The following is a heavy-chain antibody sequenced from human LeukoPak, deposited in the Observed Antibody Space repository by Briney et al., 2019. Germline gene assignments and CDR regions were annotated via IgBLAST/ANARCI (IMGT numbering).Heavy chain of an antibody. Sequence: ASVKVSCKASGYTFTSYGISWVRQAPGQGLEWMGWISAYNGNTNYAQKLQGRVTITADESTSTAYMELSSLRSDDTAVYYCARDGPYSGSLQGGDAFDIWGQGTMVTVSS. CDR3: ARDGPYSGSLQGGDAFDI. D-gene: IGHD1-26*01. CDR1: GYTFTSYG. J-gene: IGHJ3*02. CDR2: ISAYNGNT. V-gene: IGHV1-18*01.